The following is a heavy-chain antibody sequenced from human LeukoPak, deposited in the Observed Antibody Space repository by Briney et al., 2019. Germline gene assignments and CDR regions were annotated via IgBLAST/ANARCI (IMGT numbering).Heavy chain of an antibody. V-gene: IGHV3-23*01. CDR3: AKDGQL. D-gene: IGHD5-24*01. J-gene: IGHJ4*02. CDR2: ISGSGGNT. Sequence: GGSLRLSCVVSGFTFSSYGMSWVRQAPGKGLEWVSGISGSGGNTYYADSVKGRVTISRDSSKNTLYLQMNSLRAGDTAVYYCAKDGQLRGQGTLVTVSS. CDR1: GFTFSSYG.